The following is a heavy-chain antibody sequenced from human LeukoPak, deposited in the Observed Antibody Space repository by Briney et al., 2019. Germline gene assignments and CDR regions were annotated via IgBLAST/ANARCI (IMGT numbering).Heavy chain of an antibody. Sequence: PSETLSLTCTVSGGSISSSNYYWGWIRQPPGKGLEWIGSIYYSGNTYYNPSLKSRLTISVDTSKNQFSLRLRSVTAADTAVYYCARGLVDFWSGYYYMDVWGKGTTVTVSS. CDR2: IYYSGNT. CDR1: GGSISSSNYY. D-gene: IGHD3-3*01. CDR3: ARGLVDFWSGYYYMDV. J-gene: IGHJ6*03. V-gene: IGHV4-39*07.